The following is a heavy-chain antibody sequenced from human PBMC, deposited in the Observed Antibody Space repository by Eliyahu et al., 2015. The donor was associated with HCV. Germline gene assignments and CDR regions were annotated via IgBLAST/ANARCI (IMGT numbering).Heavy chain of an antibody. V-gene: IGHV1-2*02. J-gene: IGHJ4*02. CDR2: INPNSGGT. CDR3: RAAAGTVDY. Sequence: QVQLVQSGAEVKKPGASVRVSCKASGNTFTXYYIXWVRQAPGQGLEWMGWINPNSGGTNYAQKFQGRVTMTSDTSISTAYIDLSSLTSDDTAVYYCRAAAGTVDYWGQGTLVTVSS. D-gene: IGHD6-13*01. CDR1: GNTFTXYY.